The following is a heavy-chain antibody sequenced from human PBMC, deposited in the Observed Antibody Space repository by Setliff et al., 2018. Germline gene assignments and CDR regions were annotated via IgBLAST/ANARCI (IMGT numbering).Heavy chain of an antibody. CDR1: GFTFNNYI. J-gene: IGHJ4*02. Sequence: GGSLRLSCAASGFTFNNYIMSWVRQAPGKGLEWVSSITGNGGSTFYAESVKGRFTISRDNSKNTLYLQMNSLRAEDTAVYYCAKDHAGSGWSHTAWGQGALVTSPQ. D-gene: IGHD6-19*01. CDR3: AKDHAGSGWSHTA. V-gene: IGHV3-23*01. CDR2: ITGNGGST.